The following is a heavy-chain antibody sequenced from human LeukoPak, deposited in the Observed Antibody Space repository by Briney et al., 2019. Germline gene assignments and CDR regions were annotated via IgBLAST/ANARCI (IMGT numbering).Heavy chain of an antibody. CDR1: GGSISSSNW. CDR3: ARHRGRYYHWFDP. CDR2: IYHSGST. J-gene: IGHJ5*02. V-gene: IGHV4-4*02. Sequence: SETLSLTCAVSGGSISSSNWWSWVRQPPGKGLEWIGEIYHSGSTNYNPSLKSRVTISVDTSKNQFSLKLSSVTAADTAVYYCARHRGRYYHWFDPWGQGTLVTVSS. D-gene: IGHD1-26*01.